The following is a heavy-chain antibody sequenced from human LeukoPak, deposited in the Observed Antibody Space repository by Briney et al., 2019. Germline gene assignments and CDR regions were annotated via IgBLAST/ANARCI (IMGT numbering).Heavy chain of an antibody. CDR3: ARDKGYDFWSGSFKNWFDP. V-gene: IGHV1-8*01. D-gene: IGHD3-3*01. CDR1: GYTFTSYD. J-gene: IGHJ5*02. Sequence: ASVKVSCKASGYTFTSYDINWVRQATGQGLEWMGWMNPNSGNTGYAQKFQGRVTMTRNTSISTAYMELSSLRSEDTAVYYCARDKGYDFWSGSFKNWFDPWGQGTLVTVSS. CDR2: MNPNSGNT.